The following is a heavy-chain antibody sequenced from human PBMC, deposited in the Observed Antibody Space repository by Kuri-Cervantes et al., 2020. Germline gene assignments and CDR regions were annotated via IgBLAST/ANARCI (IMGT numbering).Heavy chain of an antibody. V-gene: IGHV4-4*02. CDR3: ARAGAVIVVFDP. J-gene: IGHJ5*02. CDR2: IYHSVSN. CDR1: GDSISSSNW. Sequence: SETLSLSCVVSGDSISSSNWWSWVRQSPTKGLEWIGVIYHSVSNNYNPSLKSRVTISLDKTKNQFSLKLSSVTAADTAVYYCARAGAVIVVFDPWGQGTLVTVSS. D-gene: IGHD3-22*01.